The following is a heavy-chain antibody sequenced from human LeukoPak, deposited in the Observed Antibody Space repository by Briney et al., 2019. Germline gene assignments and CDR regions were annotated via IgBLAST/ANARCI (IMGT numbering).Heavy chain of an antibody. CDR3: AADSQLLPSGPRAGMDV. J-gene: IGHJ6*04. CDR2: IVVGSGNT. CDR1: GFTFTSST. Sequence: ASVKVSCKASGFTFTSSTVQWVRQARGQRLEWIGWIVVGSGNTNYAQKFQERVTITRDMSTSTAYMELSSLRSEDTAVYYCAADSQLLPSGPRAGMDVWGKGTTVTVSS. D-gene: IGHD5-24*01. V-gene: IGHV1-58*01.